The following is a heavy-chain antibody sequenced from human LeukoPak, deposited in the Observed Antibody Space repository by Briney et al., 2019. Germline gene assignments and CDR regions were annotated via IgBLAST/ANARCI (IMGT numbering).Heavy chain of an antibody. D-gene: IGHD1-1*01. Sequence: SETLSLTCAVSFGSLSDYNWSWLRQSPERGREWIGEITDSATTHYNPSLETRVTISIDTAKRQFSLRLTSLTAADTAVYYCARGLDLDGLDSWGQGTLVTVSS. CDR2: ITDSATT. V-gene: IGHV4-34*01. J-gene: IGHJ4*02. CDR3: ARGLDLDGLDS. CDR1: FGSLSDYN.